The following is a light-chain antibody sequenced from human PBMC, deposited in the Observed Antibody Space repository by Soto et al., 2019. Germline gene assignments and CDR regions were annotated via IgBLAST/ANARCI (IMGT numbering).Light chain of an antibody. V-gene: IGKV3-15*01. CDR3: HQFNNWPLGT. Sequence: EIVMTQSPAILSVSPGERATLSCRASQSVGSNFAWYQQKPGQAPRLLMYGPSTRATGLPARFSGSGSGTEFTLTISNLQSEDFAVYYSHQFNNWPLGTFGQRTKV. CDR1: QSVGSN. CDR2: GPS. J-gene: IGKJ1*01.